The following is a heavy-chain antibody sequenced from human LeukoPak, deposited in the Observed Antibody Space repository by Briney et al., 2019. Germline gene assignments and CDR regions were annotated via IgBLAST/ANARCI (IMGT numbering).Heavy chain of an antibody. CDR1: GFTFSSYG. CDR3: ARDQGTYDILTGYYAGGNWFDP. CDR2: ISYDGSNK. V-gene: IGHV3-30*03. Sequence: GRSLRLSCVASGFTFSSYGMHWVRQAPGKGLEWVAVISYDGSNKYYADSVKSRFTISRDNSKNTLYLQMNSLRAEDTAVYYCARDQGTYDILTGYYAGGNWFDPWGQGTLVTVSS. D-gene: IGHD3-9*01. J-gene: IGHJ5*02.